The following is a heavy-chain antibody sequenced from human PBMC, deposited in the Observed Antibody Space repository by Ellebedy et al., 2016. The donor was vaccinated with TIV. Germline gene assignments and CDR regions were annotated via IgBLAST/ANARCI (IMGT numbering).Heavy chain of an antibody. CDR2: IYPGYSDT. CDR1: GYSFTSYW. Sequence: GESLKISCKGSGYSFTSYWIGWVRQMPGKGLEWMGIIYPGYSDTRYSPSFQGQVPISADKSISTAYLQWCSLKASETAMYYCARLGYSYGYLGDTIDYWGQGTLVTVSS. CDR3: ARLGYSYGYLGDTIDY. V-gene: IGHV5-51*01. D-gene: IGHD5-18*01. J-gene: IGHJ4*02.